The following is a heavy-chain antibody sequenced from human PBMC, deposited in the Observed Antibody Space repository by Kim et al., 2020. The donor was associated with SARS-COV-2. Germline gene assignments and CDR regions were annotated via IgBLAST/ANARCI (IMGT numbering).Heavy chain of an antibody. J-gene: IGHJ4*01. CDR3: AKDFSTSGSYYKGGFDY. CDR1: GFTFSNYD. D-gene: IGHD1-26*01. Sequence: GGSLRLSCAASGFTFSNYDMSWVRQSPGKGLEWVSIIYSGGSNTYYAESVKGRFTISRDNSKNTLYLQMNSLRAEDTAVYYCAKDFSTSGSYYKGGFDY. CDR2: IYSGGSNT. V-gene: IGHV3-23*03.